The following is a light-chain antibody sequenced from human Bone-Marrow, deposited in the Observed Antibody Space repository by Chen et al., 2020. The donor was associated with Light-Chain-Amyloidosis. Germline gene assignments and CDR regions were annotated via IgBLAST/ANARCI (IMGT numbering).Light chain of an antibody. CDR1: SSDVGGDNH. V-gene: IGLV2-14*01. J-gene: IGLJ1*01. Sequence: QSALTQPASVSGSPGQSITISCTGTSSDVGGDNHFSWYQQHPDKAPKLMIYEVTNRPSWVPVRFSGSKSDNTASLPISGLQTEDEADYFCSSYTITNTLVFGSGTRVTVL. CDR3: SSYTITNTLV. CDR2: EVT.